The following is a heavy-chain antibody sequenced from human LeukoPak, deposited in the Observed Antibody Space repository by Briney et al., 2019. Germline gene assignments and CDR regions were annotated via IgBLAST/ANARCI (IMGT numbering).Heavy chain of an antibody. D-gene: IGHD3-3*02. J-gene: IGHJ4*02. CDR3: ARGGGRSNLAFL. Sequence: NPSETLSLTCPVSGGSIGSYYWSWMRQFAGGGLEWIGRIYNSGTTHYNPSLKSRVTISVDTSRNQISRKRTSVTPANRAGYYGARGGGRSNLAFLWGQGALVTVSS. CDR2: IYNSGTT. V-gene: IGHV4-4*07. CDR1: GGSIGSYY.